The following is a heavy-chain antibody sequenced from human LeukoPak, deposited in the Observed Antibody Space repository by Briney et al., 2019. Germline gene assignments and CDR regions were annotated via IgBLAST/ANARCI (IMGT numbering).Heavy chain of an antibody. CDR1: GFTFSGSW. CDR2: IWYDGSNK. CDR3: ARDRSGDYAYYMDV. J-gene: IGHJ6*03. V-gene: IGHV3-33*08. D-gene: IGHD4-17*01. Sequence: GGSLRLSCAASGFTFSGSWMSWVRQAPGKGLEWVAVIWYDGSNKYYADSVKGRFTISRDNSKNTLYLQMNSLRAEDTAVYYCARDRSGDYAYYMDVWGKGTTVTVSS.